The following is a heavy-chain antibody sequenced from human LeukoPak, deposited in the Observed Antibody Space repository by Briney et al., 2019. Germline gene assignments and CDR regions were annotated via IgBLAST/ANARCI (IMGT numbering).Heavy chain of an antibody. CDR2: MNPNSGNT. Sequence: GASVKVSCKASGYTFTSYDINWVRQATGQGLEWMGWMNPNSGNTGYAQKFQGRVTMTEDTSTDTAYMELSSLRSEDTAVYYCASRAPYSSSSVWFDPWGQGTLVTVSS. D-gene: IGHD6-6*01. J-gene: IGHJ5*02. V-gene: IGHV1-8*01. CDR3: ASRAPYSSSSVWFDP. CDR1: GYTFTSYD.